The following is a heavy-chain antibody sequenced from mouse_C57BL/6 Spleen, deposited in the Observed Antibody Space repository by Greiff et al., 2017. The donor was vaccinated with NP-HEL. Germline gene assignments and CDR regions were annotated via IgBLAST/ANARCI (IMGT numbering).Heavy chain of an antibody. CDR3: ARDRRPNITTGSYWYFDV. CDR2: INYDGSST. Sequence: EVQVVESEGGLVQPGSSMKLSCTASGFTFSDYYMAWVRQVPEKGLEWVANINYDGSSTYYLDPLKSRFIISRDNAKNILYLQMSSLKSEDTATYYCARDRRPNITTGSYWYFDVWGTGTTVTVSS. J-gene: IGHJ1*03. CDR1: GFTFSDYY. V-gene: IGHV5-16*01. D-gene: IGHD1-1*01.